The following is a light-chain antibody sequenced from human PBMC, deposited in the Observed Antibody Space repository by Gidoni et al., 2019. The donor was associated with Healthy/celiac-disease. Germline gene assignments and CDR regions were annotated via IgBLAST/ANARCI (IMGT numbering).Light chain of an antibody. CDR1: QDISNY. CDR2: DAS. V-gene: IGKV1-33*01. J-gene: IGKJ1*01. CDR3: QQCDNLPWT. Sequence: DIQMTQSPSSLSASVGDRVTITCQASQDISNYLNLYQQKPGKAPKLLIYDASNLETGVPSRFSGSGSGTDFTFTISSLQPEDIATYYCQQCDNLPWTFGQGTKVEIK.